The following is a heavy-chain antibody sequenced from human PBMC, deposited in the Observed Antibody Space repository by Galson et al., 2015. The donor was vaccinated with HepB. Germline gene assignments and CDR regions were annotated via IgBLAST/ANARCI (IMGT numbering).Heavy chain of an antibody. Sequence: SLRLSCAASGFTFSSYGMHWVRQAPGKGLEWVALIWFNGSNEYYADSVKGRFTISRDNSKNKLYLQMNSLRVEDTAVYYCARDSQVFDYWGQGTLVTVSS. V-gene: IGHV3-33*01. CDR3: ARDSQVFDY. CDR1: GFTFSSYG. J-gene: IGHJ4*02. CDR2: IWFNGSNE.